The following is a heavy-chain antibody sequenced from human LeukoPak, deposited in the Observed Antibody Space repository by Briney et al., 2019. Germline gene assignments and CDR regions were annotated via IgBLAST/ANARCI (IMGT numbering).Heavy chain of an antibody. CDR1: GGTFRSNA. Sequence: SVKVSCKASGGTFRSNAISWVRQAPGQGLEWMGGITPIFGTANYAQKFQGRVTIPAVESMSPAYMELSSLRSEDTAVYYCATLRLSSTSAIPIHYYGMDVWGQGTTVTVSS. CDR2: ITPIFGTA. D-gene: IGHD2-2*02. J-gene: IGHJ6*02. V-gene: IGHV1-69*01. CDR3: ATLRLSSTSAIPIHYYGMDV.